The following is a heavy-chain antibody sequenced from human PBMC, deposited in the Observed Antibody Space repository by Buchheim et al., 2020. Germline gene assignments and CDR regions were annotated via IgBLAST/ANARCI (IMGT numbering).Heavy chain of an antibody. Sequence: QVQLVESGGGVVQPGRSLRLSCAASGFTFSSYGMHWVRQAPGKGLEWVAVIWYDGSNKYYADSVKGRFTISRDNSKNTLYLQMNSLRAEDTAVYYCARDGFYYGSGSYTHYYYYYGMDVWGQGTT. V-gene: IGHV3-33*01. D-gene: IGHD3-10*01. CDR3: ARDGFYYGSGSYTHYYYYYGMDV. CDR1: GFTFSSYG. CDR2: IWYDGSNK. J-gene: IGHJ6*02.